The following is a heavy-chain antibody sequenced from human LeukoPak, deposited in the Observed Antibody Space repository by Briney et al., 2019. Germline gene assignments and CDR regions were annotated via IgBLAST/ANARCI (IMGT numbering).Heavy chain of an antibody. J-gene: IGHJ4*02. Sequence: GGSLRLSCAASGFTFSINYMSWVRQAPGKGLEWVSVIYSGGSPYYADSVKGRFTISRDNSKNTLYLQMNSLRAEDTAVYYCARDLNYYDSSGYGHWGQGTLVTVSS. CDR1: GFTFSINY. V-gene: IGHV3-53*01. D-gene: IGHD3-22*01. CDR2: IYSGGSP. CDR3: ARDLNYYDSSGYGH.